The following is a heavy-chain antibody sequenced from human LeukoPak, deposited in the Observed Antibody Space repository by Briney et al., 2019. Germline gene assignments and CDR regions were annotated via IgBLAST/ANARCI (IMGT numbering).Heavy chain of an antibody. CDR2: INTKIGNP. J-gene: IGHJ3*01. CDR1: GYTFTNYA. CDR3: ARDFEQYSISGSHYQRFGDAFDV. D-gene: IGHD3-10*01. Sequence: ASVKVSCKASGYTFTNYAINWVRQAPGQGLEWMGWINTKIGNPMYAQGFTGRFIFSLDTSATTAYLQISGLKTEDTAVYFCARDFEQYSISGSHYQRFGDAFDVWGRGTVVTVSS. V-gene: IGHV7-4-1*02.